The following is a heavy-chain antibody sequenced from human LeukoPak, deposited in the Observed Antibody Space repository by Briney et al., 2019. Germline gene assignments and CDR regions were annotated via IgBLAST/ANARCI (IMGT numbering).Heavy chain of an antibody. D-gene: IGHD1-14*01. CDR2: INGNDGST. J-gene: IGHJ4*02. CDR3: ARDEGSTYNQLDY. CDR1: GYTFDNFY. V-gene: IGHV1-2*02. Sequence: ASVKVSCKASGYTFDNFYIHWVRQAPGQGPEWMGWINGNDGSTNYAQKSQGRVTMTRVTAISTVYMDLSGLRPDDTAIYYCARDEGSTYNQLDYWGQGTLVTVSS.